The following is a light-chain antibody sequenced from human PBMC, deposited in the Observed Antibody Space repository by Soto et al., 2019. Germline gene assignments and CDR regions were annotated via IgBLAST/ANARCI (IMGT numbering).Light chain of an antibody. CDR3: QQHKSYPRT. V-gene: IGKV1-5*03. J-gene: IGKJ1*01. Sequence: DIQMTQSPSTLSASVGDRVTITCRASQSISSALVWYQQKPGKAPNLLIYKASSLESGVPLRFSGSGSGTEXXLTISSLQPEDFATYYCQQHKSYPRTFGQGTKVEIK. CDR2: KAS. CDR1: QSISSA.